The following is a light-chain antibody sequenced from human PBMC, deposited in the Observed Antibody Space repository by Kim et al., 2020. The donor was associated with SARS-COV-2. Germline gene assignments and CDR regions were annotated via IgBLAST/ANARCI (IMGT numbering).Light chain of an antibody. CDR2: GAS. J-gene: IGKJ4*01. Sequence: SPGERDTLSGRASQSVSSNLAWYQQKPGQAPRLLIYGASTRATGIPARFSGSGSGTEFTLTISSLQSEDFAVYYCQQYNNWPLTFGGGTKVDIK. CDR1: QSVSSN. CDR3: QQYNNWPLT. V-gene: IGKV3-15*01.